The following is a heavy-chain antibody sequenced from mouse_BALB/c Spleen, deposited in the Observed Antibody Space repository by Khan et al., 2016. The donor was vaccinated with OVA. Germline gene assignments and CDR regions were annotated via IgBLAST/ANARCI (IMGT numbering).Heavy chain of an antibody. CDR1: GYTFTNYW. Sequence: QVQLQQSGAELAKPGASVKMSCKASGYTFTNYWMHWVKQRPGQGLEWIGYIDPKSGNTEFNQKFKDMATLTADKSSNTAYMQLNSLTSEDSAVYFCTSRGSTCTWFGYSGQGTLVTVSA. D-gene: IGHD1-1*01. V-gene: IGHV1-7*01. CDR3: TSRGSTCTWFGY. J-gene: IGHJ3*01. CDR2: IDPKSGNT.